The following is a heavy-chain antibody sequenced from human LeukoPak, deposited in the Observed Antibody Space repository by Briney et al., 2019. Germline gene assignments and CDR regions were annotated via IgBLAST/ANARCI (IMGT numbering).Heavy chain of an antibody. CDR1: GFTFNTYG. CDR3: AEDRPRSWVIPAATLDF. CDR2: ISYDGSNK. J-gene: IGHJ4*02. V-gene: IGHV3-30*18. Sequence: PGRALRLSCAASGFTFNTYGMHWVRQAPGKGLEWVAVISYDGSNKYYADSVKGRFTISRDNSKNTLYLQMNSLRAEDMAVYYCAEDRPRSWVIPAATLDFWGQGTLVTVSS. D-gene: IGHD2-2*01.